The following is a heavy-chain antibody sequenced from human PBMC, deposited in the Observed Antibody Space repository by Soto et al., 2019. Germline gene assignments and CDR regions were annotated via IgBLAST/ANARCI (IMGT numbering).Heavy chain of an antibody. V-gene: IGHV4-34*01. CDR1: GGSFSGYY. CDR3: ATSYGNAWYTY. J-gene: IGHJ4*02. D-gene: IGHD6-13*01. Sequence: PSETLSLTCAVYGGSFSGYYWSWIRQPPGKGLEWIGEINHSGSTNYNPSLKSRVTISVDTSKNQFSLQLSSVTAADTAVYYCATSYGNAWYTYWGQGTQVTFSS. CDR2: INHSGST.